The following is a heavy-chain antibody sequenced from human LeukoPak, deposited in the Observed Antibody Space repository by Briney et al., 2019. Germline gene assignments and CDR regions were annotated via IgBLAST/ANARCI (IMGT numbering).Heavy chain of an antibody. V-gene: IGHV3-30*02. CDR2: IGYDGRNK. CDR1: GFTFSDYY. J-gene: IGHJ4*02. D-gene: IGHD3-10*01. Sequence: GGSLRLSCAASGFTFSDYYMSWIRQAPGKGLEWVTFIGYDGRNKYYADSVKSRFTISRDNSKNTLYLQMNSLRAEDTAVYYCAKDNAYYYADYWGQGTLVTVSS. CDR3: AKDNAYYYADY.